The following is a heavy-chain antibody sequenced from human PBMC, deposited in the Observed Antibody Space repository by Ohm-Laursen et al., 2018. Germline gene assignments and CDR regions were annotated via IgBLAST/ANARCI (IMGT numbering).Heavy chain of an antibody. D-gene: IGHD3-10*01. J-gene: IGHJ3*02. Sequence: SQTLSLTCTVSGGSISSYYWNWIRQPAGKGLEWIGRIFTSGSTNYNPSLKSRVTMSVDTSKNQFSLKLSSVTAADTAVYYCARSNSGSYYTYAFDIWGQGTMVTVSS. CDR1: GGSISSYY. CDR2: IFTSGST. CDR3: ARSNSGSYYTYAFDI. V-gene: IGHV4-4*07.